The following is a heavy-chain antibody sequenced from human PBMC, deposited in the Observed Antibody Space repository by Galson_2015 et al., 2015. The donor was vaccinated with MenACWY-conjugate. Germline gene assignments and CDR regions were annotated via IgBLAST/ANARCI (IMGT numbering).Heavy chain of an antibody. D-gene: IGHD1-26*01. Sequence: QSGAEVKKPGESLKISCKGSGYSFTNYWIAWVRQMPGKGLEWVGLIDPVNSSIRYSPSLQGQVTISADESISTAYLQWSSLKASDTAMYYCARHPPGGRGMDVWGRGTTVTVPS. V-gene: IGHV5-51*01. CDR1: GYSFTNYW. J-gene: IGHJ6*02. CDR3: ARHPPGGRGMDV. CDR2: IDPVNSSI.